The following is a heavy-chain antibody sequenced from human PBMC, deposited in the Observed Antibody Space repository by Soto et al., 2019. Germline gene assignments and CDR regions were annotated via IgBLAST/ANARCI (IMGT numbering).Heavy chain of an antibody. CDR1: GFTFSSYA. Sequence: PGGSLRLSCAASGFTFSSYAMSWVRQAPGKGLEWVSAISGSGGSTYYADSVKGRFTISRDNSKNTLYLQMNSLRAEDTAVYYCAKGYSGYDYDYYYYMDVWGKGTTVTVSS. D-gene: IGHD5-12*01. J-gene: IGHJ6*03. CDR2: ISGSGGST. V-gene: IGHV3-23*01. CDR3: AKGYSGYDYDYYYYMDV.